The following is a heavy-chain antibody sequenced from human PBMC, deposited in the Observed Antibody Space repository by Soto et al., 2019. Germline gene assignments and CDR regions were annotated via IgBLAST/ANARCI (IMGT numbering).Heavy chain of an antibody. D-gene: IGHD6-13*01. J-gene: IGHJ4*02. CDR1: GFVFPNCA. Sequence: QLLVSGGGVVQPGGSLRLSCAASGFVFPNCAMSWVRQAPGKGLEWVSGISGSGDITHYADSVMGRFAISRDNSKDTLYLQVSSLRAEDTAVYYWAKGATSTWYDFDYWGQGTLVTVSS. V-gene: IGHV3-23*01. CDR2: ISGSGDIT. CDR3: AKGATSTWYDFDY.